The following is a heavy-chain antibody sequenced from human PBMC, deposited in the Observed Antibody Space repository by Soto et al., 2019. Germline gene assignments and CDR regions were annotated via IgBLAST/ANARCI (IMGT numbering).Heavy chain of an antibody. CDR3: ARGVDNCSGGSCPSDYYYYYGMDV. D-gene: IGHD2-15*01. CDR1: GGTLSSYA. CDR2: IIPIFGTA. Sequence: QVQLVQSGTEVKKPGSSVKVSCKASGGTLSSYAISWVRQAPGQGLEWMGGIIPIFGTANYAQKFQGRVTITADESTSTAYMGLSSLRSEDTAVYYCARGVDNCSGGSCPSDYYYYYGMDVWGQGTTVTVSS. V-gene: IGHV1-69*12. J-gene: IGHJ6*02.